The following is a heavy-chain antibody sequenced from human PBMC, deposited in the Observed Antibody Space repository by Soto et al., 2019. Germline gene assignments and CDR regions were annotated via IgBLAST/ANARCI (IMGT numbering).Heavy chain of an antibody. CDR1: GYTFTTFW. Sequence: SGESLKISCTGFGYTFTTFWISWVRQMPGKGLEWMGRIDPRDSYVNYSPSFQGHVTISVDKSISTAYLQWGSLKASDTAMYYCARLYCTTSTCDRWFDPWGQGTLVTVSS. J-gene: IGHJ5*02. D-gene: IGHD2-2*01. V-gene: IGHV5-10-1*01. CDR2: IDPRDSYV. CDR3: ARLYCTTSTCDRWFDP.